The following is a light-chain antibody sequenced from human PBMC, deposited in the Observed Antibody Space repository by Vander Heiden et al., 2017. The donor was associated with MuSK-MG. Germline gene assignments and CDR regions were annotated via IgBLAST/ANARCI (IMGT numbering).Light chain of an antibody. CDR3: QQERSPPIT. J-gene: IGKJ5*01. CDR2: DAG. Sequence: DIQLTQSPSSLPASVGDRVTITCQASQEMSESLNWYQHKPGKAPKLLIYDAGNLATGVPSRFSGSESGTKFTFTISSLQPEDIATYYCQQERSPPITFGQGTRMDI. V-gene: IGKV1-33*01. CDR1: QEMSES.